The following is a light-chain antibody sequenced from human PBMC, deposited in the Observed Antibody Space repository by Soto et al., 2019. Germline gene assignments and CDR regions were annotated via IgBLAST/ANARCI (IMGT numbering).Light chain of an antibody. CDR2: DVN. CDR3: SSYTSSDTLV. J-gene: IGLJ3*02. Sequence: QSALTQPASVSGSPGQSITISCTGASSDVGYSNHASWYQQHPGKVPKLIIYDVNNRPSGVSDRFSGSKSGNTASLTISGLQSDDDGDYYCSSYTSSDTLVFGGGTKVTVL. V-gene: IGLV2-14*01. CDR1: SSDVGYSNH.